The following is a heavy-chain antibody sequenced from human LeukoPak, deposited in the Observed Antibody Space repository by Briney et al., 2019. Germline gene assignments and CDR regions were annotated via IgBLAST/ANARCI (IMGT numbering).Heavy chain of an antibody. CDR2: ISGSGGST. J-gene: IGHJ5*02. Sequence: RXXXGXGLEWVSAISGSGGSTYYADSVKGRFTISRDNSKNTLYLQMNSLRAEGTAVYYCAKGVVVVASWFDPWGQGTLVTVSS. CDR3: AKGVVVVASWFDP. D-gene: IGHD2-15*01. V-gene: IGHV3-23*01.